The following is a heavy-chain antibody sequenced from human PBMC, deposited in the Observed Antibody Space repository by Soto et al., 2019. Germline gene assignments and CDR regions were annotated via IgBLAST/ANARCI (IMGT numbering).Heavy chain of an antibody. D-gene: IGHD4-17*01. J-gene: IGHJ5*02. Sequence: GGSLRLSCAASGFTFSSYSMNWVRQAPGKGLEWVSSISSSSSYIYYADSVKGRFTISRDNAKNSLYLQMNSLRAEDTAVYYCARDPRYGDYVGWFAPWGQGTLVTVSS. V-gene: IGHV3-21*01. CDR3: ARDPRYGDYVGWFAP. CDR2: ISSSSSYI. CDR1: GFTFSSYS.